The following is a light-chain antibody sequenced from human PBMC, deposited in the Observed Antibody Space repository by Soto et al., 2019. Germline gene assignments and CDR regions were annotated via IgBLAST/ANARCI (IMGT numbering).Light chain of an antibody. CDR1: QSVSSNY. CDR3: QQYGSSPWT. CDR2: GAS. J-gene: IGKJ1*01. V-gene: IGKV3-20*01. Sequence: EIVFTQFPGTLSLSPGERATLSCSASQSVSSNYLAWYQQRPGQPPNLLIFGASNRAPGIPDRFSGSGSGTDFTLTISRLEPEDFAVYYCQQYGSSPWTFGQGTKVDIK.